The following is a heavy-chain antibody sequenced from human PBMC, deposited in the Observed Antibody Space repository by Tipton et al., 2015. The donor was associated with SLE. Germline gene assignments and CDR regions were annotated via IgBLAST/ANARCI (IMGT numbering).Heavy chain of an antibody. D-gene: IGHD5-18*01. CDR3: ARRSGYSYGEGYFDY. J-gene: IGHJ4*02. CDR2: INPSGGST. V-gene: IGHV1-46*01. Sequence: QLVQSGAEVKKPGASVKVSCKASGYTFSSYYMHWVRQAPGQGLECMGIINPSGGSTDYAQKFQGRVTMTRDTSTSTVYMELSSLRSEDTAVYYCARRSGYSYGEGYFDYWGQGTLVTVSS. CDR1: GYTFSSYY.